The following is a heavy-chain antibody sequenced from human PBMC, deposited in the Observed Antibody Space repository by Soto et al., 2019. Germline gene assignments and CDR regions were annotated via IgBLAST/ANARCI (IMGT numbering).Heavy chain of an antibody. J-gene: IGHJ6*03. CDR3: ARTVLRFLEWLLYRPYYYYMDV. CDR2: AYYSGTT. Sequence: SETLSLTRTVASGSISSYYWSWLRQPPGKGLEWIGYAYYSGTTNYNSSLKSRVTISIDTSKNQFSLKLSSVTAADTAVYYCARTVLRFLEWLLYRPYYYYMDVWGKGTTVTVSS. D-gene: IGHD3-3*01. CDR1: SGSISSYY. V-gene: IGHV4-59*12.